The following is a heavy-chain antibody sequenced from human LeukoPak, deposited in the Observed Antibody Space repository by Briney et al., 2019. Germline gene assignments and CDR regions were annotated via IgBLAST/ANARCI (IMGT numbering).Heavy chain of an antibody. CDR3: ARHLWFGELFPDAFDI. CDR1: GFTFSSYA. V-gene: IGHV3-23*01. J-gene: IGHJ3*02. Sequence: GGSLRLAYAASGFTFSSYAMSWVRQAPGKELKWVSAISGSGGSTYYADSVKGRFTISRDNSKNTLYLQMNSLRAEDTAVYYCARHLWFGELFPDAFDIWGQGTMVTVSS. CDR2: ISGSGGST. D-gene: IGHD3-10*01.